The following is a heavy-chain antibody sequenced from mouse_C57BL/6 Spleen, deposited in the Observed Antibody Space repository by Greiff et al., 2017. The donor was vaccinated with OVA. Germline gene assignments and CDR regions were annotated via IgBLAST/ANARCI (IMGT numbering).Heavy chain of an antibody. CDR2: IYPGDGDT. Sequence: QVQLQQSGPELVKPGASVKISCKASGYAFSSSWMNWVKQRPGKGLEWIGRIYPGDGDTNYNGKFKGKATLTVDKSSSTAYMQLSSLTSEDSAVYFCARDSSVYYLDYWGQGTTLTVSS. J-gene: IGHJ2*01. V-gene: IGHV1-82*01. CDR3: ARDSSVYYLDY. D-gene: IGHD3-2*02. CDR1: GYAFSSSW.